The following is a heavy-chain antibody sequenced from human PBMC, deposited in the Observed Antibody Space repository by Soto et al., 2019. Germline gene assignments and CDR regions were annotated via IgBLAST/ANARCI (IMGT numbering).Heavy chain of an antibody. CDR2: FDPEDGET. J-gene: IGHJ6*04. Sequence: KRYRKGAGYTMPVYPVHWRRQAHGKGLEWMGGFDPEDGETIYAHKLQGRVTMTEDTSTDTAYMELSSLRSEDTAVYYCATGYCSGGSCPVGMDVWGKGTTVSVSS. CDR3: ATGYCSGGSCPVGMDV. D-gene: IGHD2-15*01. V-gene: IGHV1-24*01. CDR1: GYTMPVYP.